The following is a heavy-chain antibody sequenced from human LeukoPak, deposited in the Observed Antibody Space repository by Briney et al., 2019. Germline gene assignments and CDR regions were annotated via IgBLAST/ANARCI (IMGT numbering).Heavy chain of an antibody. D-gene: IGHD3-22*01. CDR3: VRDYRDSSGDHQHFDY. CDR2: IKSDGSST. Sequence: GGSLRLSCAASGFTFSSYWMHWVRQAPGKGLVWVSRIKSDGSSTSYADSVEGRFTISRDNAKNSLYLQMSSLRAEDTAVYYCVRDYRDSSGDHQHFDYWGQGALVTVSS. J-gene: IGHJ4*02. V-gene: IGHV3-74*01. CDR1: GFTFSSYW.